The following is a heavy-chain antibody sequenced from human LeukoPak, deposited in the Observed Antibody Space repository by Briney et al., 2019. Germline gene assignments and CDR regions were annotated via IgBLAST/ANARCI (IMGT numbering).Heavy chain of an antibody. Sequence: PGGSLRLSCAASGFTFSTYNFIWVRQAPGRGLEWVSSISGTGTYKSYADSVRGRFTISREYLQMNSLRAEGTAVYYCTSRVGDTPDIWGQGTMVTVSS. CDR3: TSRVGDTPDI. D-gene: IGHD2-15*01. CDR1: GFTFSTYN. V-gene: IGHV3-21*01. CDR2: ISGTGTYK. J-gene: IGHJ3*02.